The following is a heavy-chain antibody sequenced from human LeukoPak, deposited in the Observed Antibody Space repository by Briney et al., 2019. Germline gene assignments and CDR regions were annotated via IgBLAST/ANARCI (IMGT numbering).Heavy chain of an antibody. CDR2: IYSGGST. V-gene: IGHV3-53*01. CDR3: ARGPLYSTSSGGWFDP. D-gene: IGHD6-6*01. Sequence: PGGALRLSCAASGFTLSSNYMNWVCQAPGKGLEWVSIIYSGGSTYYADSVKGRFTVSRDNSKNTLYLQLNSLRAEDTAVYYCARGPLYSTSSGGWFDPWGQGTLVTVSS. J-gene: IGHJ5*02. CDR1: GFTLSSNY.